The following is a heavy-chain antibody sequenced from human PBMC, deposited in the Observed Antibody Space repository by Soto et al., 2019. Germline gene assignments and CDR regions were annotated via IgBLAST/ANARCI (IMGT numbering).Heavy chain of an antibody. J-gene: IGHJ4*02. Sequence: EVQLVESGGSLVQPGGSLRLSCAASGFSVSSNYMTWVRQAPGQGLECVAVIYSGGNTYYADSVKGRFPISSDNSKNTRYLQMNNVRAEDSAVYYCAGRHFYGSDWGQGTLVTVSS. CDR1: GFSVSSNY. CDR2: IYSGGNT. CDR3: AGRHFYGSD. D-gene: IGHD3-10*01. V-gene: IGHV3-66*04.